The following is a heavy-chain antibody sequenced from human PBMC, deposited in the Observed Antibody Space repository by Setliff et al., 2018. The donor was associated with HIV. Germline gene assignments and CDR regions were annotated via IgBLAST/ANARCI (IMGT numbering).Heavy chain of an antibody. CDR1: GYTFTSCF. D-gene: IGHD6-13*01. Sequence: ASVKVSRKASGYTFTSCFMHWVRQAPGQGLEYMGIINPSDGTTDYTQKFQDRVTMTSDTSTSTVYMELRSLRSEDTAIYYCVKEYHTTATDTRVANYFDYWGQGTLVTVSS. CDR2: INPSDGTT. J-gene: IGHJ4*02. V-gene: IGHV1-46*01. CDR3: VKEYHTTATDTRVANYFDY.